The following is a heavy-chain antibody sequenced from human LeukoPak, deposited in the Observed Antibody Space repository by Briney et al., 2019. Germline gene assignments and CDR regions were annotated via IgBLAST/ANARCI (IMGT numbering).Heavy chain of an antibody. V-gene: IGHV4-39*07. J-gene: IGHJ5*02. CDR3: ARTIWGNWFDP. CDR1: GGSISSSSYY. Sequence: SETLSLTCTVSGGSISSSSYYWGWVRQPPGKGLEWIGTIYYSGSTYYNPSLKSRVTISVDTSKNQFSLELTSVIAADTAVYYCARTIWGNWFDPWGQGTLVTVSS. D-gene: IGHD7-27*01. CDR2: IYYSGST.